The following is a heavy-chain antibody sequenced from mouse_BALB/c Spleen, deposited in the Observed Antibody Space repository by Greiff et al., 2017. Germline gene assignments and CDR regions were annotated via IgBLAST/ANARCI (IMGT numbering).Heavy chain of an antibody. CDR3: AKAQLRSYYFDY. Sequence: DVQLQELGPGLVKPSQSLSLTCTVTGYSITSDYAWNWIRQFPGNKLEWMGYISYSGSTSYNPSLKSRISITRDTSKNQFFLQLNSVTTEDTATYYCAKAQLRSYYFDYWGQGTTLTVSS. CDR2: ISYSGST. CDR1: GYSITSDYA. J-gene: IGHJ2*01. V-gene: IGHV3-2*02. D-gene: IGHD2-4*01.